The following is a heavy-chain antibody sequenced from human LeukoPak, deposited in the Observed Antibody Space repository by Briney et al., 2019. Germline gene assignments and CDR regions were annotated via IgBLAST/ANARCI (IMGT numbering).Heavy chain of an antibody. CDR2: ISAYNGNT. CDR1: GYTFTSYG. D-gene: IGHD3-9*01. Sequence: ASVKVSCKASGYTFTSYGISWVRQAPGQGLEWMGWISAYNGNTNYAQKLQGRVTMTTDTSTSTAYMELRSLRSDGTAVYYCARDGRYFDWLLPQFDYWGQGTLVTVSS. CDR3: ARDGRYFDWLLPQFDY. V-gene: IGHV1-18*01. J-gene: IGHJ4*02.